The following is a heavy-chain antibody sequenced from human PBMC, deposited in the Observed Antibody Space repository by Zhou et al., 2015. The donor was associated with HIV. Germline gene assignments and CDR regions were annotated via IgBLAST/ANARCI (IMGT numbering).Heavy chain of an antibody. CDR2: IIPIFGTA. D-gene: IGHD2-2*01. CDR3: ARDRRVFRPAAIPGSIPDV. CDR1: GGTFSSYA. Sequence: QVQLVQSGAEVKKPGSSVKVSCKASGGTFSSYAISWVRQAPGQGLEWMGGIIPIFGTANYAQKFQGRVTITADESTSTAYMELSSLRSEDTAVYYCARDRRVFRPAAIPGSIPDVWGQGTTGHRLL. J-gene: IGHJ6*02. V-gene: IGHV1-69*12.